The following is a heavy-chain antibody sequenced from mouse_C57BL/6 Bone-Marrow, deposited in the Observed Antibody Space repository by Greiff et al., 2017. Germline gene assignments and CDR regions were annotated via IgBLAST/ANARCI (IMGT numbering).Heavy chain of an antibody. V-gene: IGHV5-6*02. D-gene: IGHD1-1*01. J-gene: IGHJ2*01. CDR2: ISSGGSYT. Sequence: EVKLVESGGDLVKPGASLKLSCAASGFTFSSYGMSWVRQTPDKRLEWVATISSGGSYTSYPDSVKGRFTISRDNAKNTLYLPMSSLKSEDTARYDCASRITTVVDYWGQGTTVTVSS. CDR3: ASRITTVVDY. CDR1: GFTFSSYG.